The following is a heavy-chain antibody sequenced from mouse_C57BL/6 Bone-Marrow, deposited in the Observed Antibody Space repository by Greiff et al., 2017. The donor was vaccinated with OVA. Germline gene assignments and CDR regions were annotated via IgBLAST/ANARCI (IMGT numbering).Heavy chain of an antibody. V-gene: IGHV3-6*01. J-gene: IGHJ1*03. CDR3: AREYFDV. CDR1: GYSITSGYY. Sequence: EVQLQESGPGLVKPSQSLSLTCSVTGYSITSGYYWNWIRQFPGNKLEWMGYISYDGSNNYNPSLKNRISITRDTSKNQFILKLNSVTTEDTATYYCAREYFDVWGTGTTVTVSS. CDR2: ISYDGSN.